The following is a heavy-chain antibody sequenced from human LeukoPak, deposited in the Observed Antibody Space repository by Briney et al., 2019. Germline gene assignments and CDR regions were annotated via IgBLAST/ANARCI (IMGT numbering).Heavy chain of an antibody. D-gene: IGHD3-22*01. CDR1: GYTFTSYG. CDR2: ISAYNGNT. Sequence: ASVKVSCKASGYTFTSYGISWVRQARGQGLEWMGWISAYNGNTNYAQKLQGRVTMTTDTSTSTAYMELRSLRSDDTAVYYCARDYKSYYYDSSGYYYHLVDCGYWGQGTLVTVSS. CDR3: ARDYKSYYYDSSGYYYHLVDCGY. J-gene: IGHJ4*02. V-gene: IGHV1-18*01.